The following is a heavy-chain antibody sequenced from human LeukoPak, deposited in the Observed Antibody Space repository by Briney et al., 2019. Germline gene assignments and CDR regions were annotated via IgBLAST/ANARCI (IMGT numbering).Heavy chain of an antibody. CDR3: ARVYGSGSYYRSG. CDR1: GSTFSSHT. CDR2: ISNTGSVI. J-gene: IGHJ4*02. V-gene: IGHV3-48*04. D-gene: IGHD3-10*01. Sequence: PGGSLRLSCAASGSTFSSHTMNWVRQASGKGLEWISYISNTGSVIYYADSVKGRFTISRDNAKNSLYLQMNSLRAGDTAVYYCARVYGSGSYYRSGWGQGTLVTVSS.